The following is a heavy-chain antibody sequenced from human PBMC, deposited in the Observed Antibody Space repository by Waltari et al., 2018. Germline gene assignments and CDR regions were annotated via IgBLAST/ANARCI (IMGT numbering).Heavy chain of an antibody. V-gene: IGHV4-34*01. D-gene: IGHD3-9*01. Sequence: QVQLQQWGAGLLKPSETLSLTCAVYGGSFSGYYWSWIRQPPGKGLEWIGEINHSGSTNYNPSLKSRVTISVDTSKNQFSLKLSSVTAADTAVYYCARGGTKLRYFDWLGRQFDYWGQGTLVTVSS. CDR2: INHSGST. CDR1: GGSFSGYY. CDR3: ARGGTKLRYFDWLGRQFDY. J-gene: IGHJ4*02.